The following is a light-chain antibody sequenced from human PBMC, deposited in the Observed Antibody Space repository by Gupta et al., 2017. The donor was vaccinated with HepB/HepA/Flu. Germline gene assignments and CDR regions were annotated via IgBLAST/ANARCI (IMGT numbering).Light chain of an antibody. V-gene: IGLV1-51*02. Sequence: QSVLTQPPSVSAAPGQKVTISCSGSSSNIGNNYVTWYQQLPETATKLLIYENNKRPSGSPDRFTDSKSGTSTTKSITGLQTGDEADHYCATWDSSRSAGLYVFGTGTKVTVL. J-gene: IGLJ1*01. CDR1: SSNIGNNY. CDR3: ATWDSSRSAGLYV. CDR2: ENN.